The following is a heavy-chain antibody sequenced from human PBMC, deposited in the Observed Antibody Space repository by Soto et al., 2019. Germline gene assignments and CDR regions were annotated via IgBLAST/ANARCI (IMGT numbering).Heavy chain of an antibody. V-gene: IGHV6-1*01. CDR3: EREMAARPEDGNRHLKH. CDR2: TYYRSKWYN. Sequence: PSQTLSLTCAISGDIVSSNSAAWNWIRQSPSRGLEWLGRTYYRSKWYNDYAVSVKSRITINPDTSKNQLSLQLNTVTPADTAVYSCEREMAARPEDGNRHLKHWGQGTLVTVSS. J-gene: IGHJ1*01. CDR1: GDIVSSNSAA. D-gene: IGHD2-8*01.